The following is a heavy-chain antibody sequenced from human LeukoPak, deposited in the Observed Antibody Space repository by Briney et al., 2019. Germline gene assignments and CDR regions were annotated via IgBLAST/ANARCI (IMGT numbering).Heavy chain of an antibody. V-gene: IGHV3-21*01. CDR3: ARDLGLTIFGVVIKSHYYYGMDV. CDR2: ISGSSSYI. CDR1: GFTFSSYS. D-gene: IGHD3-3*01. J-gene: IGHJ6*02. Sequence: GGSLRLSCAASGFTFSSYSMNWVRQAPGKGLEWVSSISGSSSYIYYADSVKGRFTISRDNAKNSLYLQMNSLRAEDTAVYYCARDLGLTIFGVVIKSHYYYGMDVWGQGTTVTVSS.